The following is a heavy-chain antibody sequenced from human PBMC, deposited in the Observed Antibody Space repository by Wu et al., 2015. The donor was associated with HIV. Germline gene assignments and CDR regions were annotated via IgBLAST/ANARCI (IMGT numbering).Heavy chain of an antibody. Sequence: QVLLEQSGPVVTEPGTSMKIPCATSGYTFTQYSIHWVRQAPGQGLEWLGWITIYTSGTKYAQKFRDRISMTTDASTSTAYLHLERLRSDDTALYYCSRGEWEESTGTLPLIYWGRGTLVTVSS. CDR3: SRGEWEESTGTLPLIY. J-gene: IGHJ4*02. CDR2: ITIYTSGT. D-gene: IGHD1-1*01. CDR1: GYTFTQYS. V-gene: IGHV1-2*02.